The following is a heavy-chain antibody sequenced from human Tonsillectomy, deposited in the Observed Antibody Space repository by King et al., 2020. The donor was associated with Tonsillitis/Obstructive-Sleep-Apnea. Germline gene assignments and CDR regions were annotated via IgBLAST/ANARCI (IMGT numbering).Heavy chain of an antibody. CDR1: GGTFSSYA. CDR2: IIPRFGTA. D-gene: IGHD6-13*01. Sequence: VQLVESGAEVKKPGSSVKVSCKASGGTFSSYAISWVRQAPGQGLEWMGGIIPRFGTANYAQKFQGRLTITADESTSTAYMELSSLRSDDTAVYYCATDLRSSNWESFDSWGQGTLVTVSS. J-gene: IGHJ4*02. V-gene: IGHV1-69*01. CDR3: ATDLRSSNWESFDS.